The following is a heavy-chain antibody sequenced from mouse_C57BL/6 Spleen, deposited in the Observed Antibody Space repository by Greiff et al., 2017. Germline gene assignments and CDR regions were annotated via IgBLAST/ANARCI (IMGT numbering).Heavy chain of an antibody. J-gene: IGHJ2*01. CDR2: LYPGDGDT. CDR3: AYGYNGSSYGEYYFDY. D-gene: IGHD1-1*01. CDR1: GYAFSSSW. Sequence: VQLQESGPELVKPGASVKISCKASGYAFSSSWMNWVKQRPGKGLEWIGRLYPGDGDTNYNGKFKGKATLTADKSSSTAYMQLSSLTSEDSAVYFCAYGYNGSSYGEYYFDYWGQGTTLTVSS. V-gene: IGHV1-82*01.